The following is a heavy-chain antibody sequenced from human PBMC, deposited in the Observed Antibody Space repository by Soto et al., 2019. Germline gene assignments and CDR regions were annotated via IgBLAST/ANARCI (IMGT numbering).Heavy chain of an antibody. CDR1: GFTFSSYW. D-gene: IGHD2-2*01. CDR3: ARVLAPVVPAAMPYGAFDI. Sequence: GGSLRLSCAASGFTFSSYWMSWVRQAPGKGLEWVANIKQDGSEKYYVDPVKGRFTISRDNAKNSLYLQMNSLRAEDTAVYYCARVLAPVVPAAMPYGAFDIWGQGTMVTVSS. J-gene: IGHJ3*02. V-gene: IGHV3-7*05. CDR2: IKQDGSEK.